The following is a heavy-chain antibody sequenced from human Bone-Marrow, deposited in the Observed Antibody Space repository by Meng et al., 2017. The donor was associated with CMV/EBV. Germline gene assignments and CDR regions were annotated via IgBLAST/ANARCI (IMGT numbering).Heavy chain of an antibody. CDR1: DYAFASSG. D-gene: IGHD2-2*02. Sequence: ASVKVSCKVSDYAFASSGISWVRQAPGQGLEWMGWISTSNGNTNYARKFQGRVTLTTDTSTSTAYMELRSLRSDETALYYCARGYCGRPSCYKIYYFDYWGQGTLVTVSS. V-gene: IGHV1-18*01. J-gene: IGHJ4*02. CDR2: ISTSNGNT. CDR3: ARGYCGRPSCYKIYYFDY.